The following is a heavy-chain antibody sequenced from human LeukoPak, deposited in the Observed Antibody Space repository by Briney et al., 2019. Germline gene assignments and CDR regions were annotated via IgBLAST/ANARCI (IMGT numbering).Heavy chain of an antibody. CDR3: ARDQATSGGGLDS. CDR1: GFTVSGTH. D-gene: IGHD3-16*01. Sequence: PGGSLRLSCAASGFTVSGTHMSWVRQAPGKGLEWISAIYTGGTTYYSDSVEGRFTISRDKSKSTLYLHMDSLRVEDTAVYYCARDQATSGGGLDSWGQGTLVTVSS. J-gene: IGHJ4*02. V-gene: IGHV3-53*01. CDR2: IYTGGTT.